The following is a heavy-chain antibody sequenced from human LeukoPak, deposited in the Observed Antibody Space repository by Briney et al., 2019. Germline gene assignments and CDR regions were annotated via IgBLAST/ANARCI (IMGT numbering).Heavy chain of an antibody. Sequence: SETLSLTCSVSGGSISSYYWSWIRHPPGKGLEWIGYIYYSGSTNYNPSLKSRVTISLDTSKSQFPLKLTSVTAADTAIYYCARAPIPYDRSRTDYRFDPWGQGTLVTVAS. V-gene: IGHV4-59*01. CDR2: IYYSGST. CDR3: ARAPIPYDRSRTDYRFDP. CDR1: GGSISSYY. D-gene: IGHD3-16*01. J-gene: IGHJ5*02.